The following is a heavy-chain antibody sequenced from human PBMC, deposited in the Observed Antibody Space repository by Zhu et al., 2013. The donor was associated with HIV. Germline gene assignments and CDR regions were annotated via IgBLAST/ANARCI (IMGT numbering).Heavy chain of an antibody. CDR1: GGSISSSSYY. J-gene: IGHJ6*03. V-gene: IGHV4-39*07. CDR3: ASSSSSWYYDYYYYYMDV. D-gene: IGHD6-13*01. CDR2: IYYSGST. Sequence: QVQLQESGPGLVKPSETLSLTCTVSGGSISSSSYYWGWIRQPPGKGLEWIGSIYYSGSTYYNPSLKSRVTISVDTSKNQFSLKLSSVTAADTAVYYCASSSSSWYYDYYYYYMDVWGKGPRSPSP.